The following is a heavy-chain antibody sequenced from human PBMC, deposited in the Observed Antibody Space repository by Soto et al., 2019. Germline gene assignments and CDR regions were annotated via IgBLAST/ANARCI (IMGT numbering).Heavy chain of an antibody. CDR3: ARLGAFYQALDS. CDR1: GASLSPNY. Sequence: QVQLQESGPGLVKPSETLSLRCSVSGASLSPNYWSWFRQPPGKGLQWIGYIYYAGTTTYNPSLKSRLTLSLNTSKNEVSLELTSVTAADTAVYYCARLGAFYQALDSWGQGALVTVSS. CDR2: IYYAGTT. V-gene: IGHV4-59*08. D-gene: IGHD2-2*01. J-gene: IGHJ4*02.